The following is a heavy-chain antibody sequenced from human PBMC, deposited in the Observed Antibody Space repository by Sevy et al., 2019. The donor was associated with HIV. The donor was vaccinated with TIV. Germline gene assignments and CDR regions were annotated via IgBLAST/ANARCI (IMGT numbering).Heavy chain of an antibody. D-gene: IGHD5-18*01. CDR2: ISYKGGYK. CDR3: AQGEGSYGFAGYYYYYMDV. V-gene: IGHV3-30*18. CDR1: GVTFSNFG. Sequence: GGSLRLSCEASGVTFSNFGFHWVRQAPGKGLEWVALISYKGGYKYYAESVKGRFTISRDNSKKTLYLQMDNLRLEDTAIYYCAQGEGSYGFAGYYYYYMDVWGKGTTVTVSS. J-gene: IGHJ6*03.